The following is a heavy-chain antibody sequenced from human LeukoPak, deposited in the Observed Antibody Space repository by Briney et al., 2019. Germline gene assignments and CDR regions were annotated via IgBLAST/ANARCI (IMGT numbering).Heavy chain of an antibody. CDR3: AGDGPNDAFDI. Sequence: PGGSLRLSCAASGFTFSSYWMQWVRHAPGKGLVWVSRINSDGSSTSYADSVKGRFTISRDNAKNTLYLQMNSLRAEDTAVYYCAGDGPNDAFDIWGQGTMVTVSS. CDR2: INSDGSST. CDR1: GFTFSSYW. D-gene: IGHD7-27*01. J-gene: IGHJ3*02. V-gene: IGHV3-74*01.